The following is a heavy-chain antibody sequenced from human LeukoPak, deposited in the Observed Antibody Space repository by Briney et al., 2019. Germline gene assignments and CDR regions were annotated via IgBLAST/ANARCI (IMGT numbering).Heavy chain of an antibody. Sequence: GGSLRLSCAASGFIFSAYYMSWIRQAPGKGLEWVSYISTAGSTIYYADSVKGRYTISRDNAKNSLYLQMNSLRAEDTAVYYCARESPQLSSFDYWGQGTLVTVSS. D-gene: IGHD2-2*01. CDR2: ISTAGSTI. CDR3: ARESPQLSSFDY. V-gene: IGHV3-11*04. J-gene: IGHJ4*02. CDR1: GFIFSAYY.